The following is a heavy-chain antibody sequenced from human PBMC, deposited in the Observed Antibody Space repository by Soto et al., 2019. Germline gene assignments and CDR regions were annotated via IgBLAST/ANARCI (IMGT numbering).Heavy chain of an antibody. Sequence: SETLSLTCTVSGGSISSYYWSWIRQPPGKGLEWIGYIYYSGSTNYNPSLKSRVTISVDTSKNQFSLKLSSVTAADTAVYYCARDSPRVPTTTVVTPPIWGQGTLVTVSS. D-gene: IGHD4-17*01. CDR2: IYYSGST. CDR3: ARDSPRVPTTTVVTPPI. V-gene: IGHV4-59*01. J-gene: IGHJ4*02. CDR1: GGSISSYY.